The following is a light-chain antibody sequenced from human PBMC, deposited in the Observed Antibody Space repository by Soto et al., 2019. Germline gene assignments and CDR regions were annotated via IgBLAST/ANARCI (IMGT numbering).Light chain of an antibody. CDR1: SSDVGSYNL. CDR2: EGS. J-gene: IGLJ2*01. CDR3: CSYAGSSTFRAVV. V-gene: IGLV2-23*03. Sequence: QSALTQPASVSGSPGQSITISCTGTSSDVGSYNLVSWYQQHPGKAPKLMIYEGSKRPSGVSNRFSGSKSGNTASLTISGLQAEYEADYYCCSYAGSSTFRAVVFGGGTKLTVL.